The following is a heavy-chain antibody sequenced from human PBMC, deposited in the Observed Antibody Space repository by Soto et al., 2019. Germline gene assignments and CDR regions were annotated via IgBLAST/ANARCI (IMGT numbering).Heavy chain of an antibody. V-gene: IGHV3-74*01. D-gene: IGHD4-17*01. J-gene: IGHJ4*02. CDR2: INNDGSST. CDR1: GFTLSSYW. Sequence: EVQLVESGGALVQPGGSLRLSCAASGFTLSSYWMHWVRQAPGKGLVWVSRINNDGSSTTYADSVKGRFTISRDKAKNTLYLQMNSLRAEDTAVYYCVRAGTTRGDYWGQGTLVTVSS. CDR3: VRAGTTRGDY.